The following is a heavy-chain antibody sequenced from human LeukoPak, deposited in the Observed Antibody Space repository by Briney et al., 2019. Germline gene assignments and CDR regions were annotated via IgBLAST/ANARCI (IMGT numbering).Heavy chain of an antibody. D-gene: IGHD1-1*01. CDR1: GYSFTSYW. Sequence: GESLKISCKGSGYSFTSYWIGWVRQAPGKGLEWVSTISNSDDNTYYADSVKGRFTISRDNSKSTLYLQMISLTAEDTAIYYCAKATGNLGNWGQGTLVTVSS. CDR3: AKATGNLGN. CDR2: ISNSDDNT. J-gene: IGHJ4*02. V-gene: IGHV3-23*01.